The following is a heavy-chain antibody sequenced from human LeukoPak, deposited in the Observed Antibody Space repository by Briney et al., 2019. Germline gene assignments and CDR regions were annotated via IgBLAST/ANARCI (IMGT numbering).Heavy chain of an antibody. J-gene: IGHJ5*02. V-gene: IGHV1-8*02. CDR3: ARKGVRGVNQNWFDP. D-gene: IGHD3-10*01. CDR1: GYTFTSYA. CDR2: MNPNSGNT. Sequence: ASVKVSCKASGYTFTSYAMNWVRQAPGQGLEWMGWMNPNSGNTDYAQKFQGRVTMTRNTSISTAYMELSSLRSEDTAVYYCARKGVRGVNQNWFDPWGQGTLVTVSS.